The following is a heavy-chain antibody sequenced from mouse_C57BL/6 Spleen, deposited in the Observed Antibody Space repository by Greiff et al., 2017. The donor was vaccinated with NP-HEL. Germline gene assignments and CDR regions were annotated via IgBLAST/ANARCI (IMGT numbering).Heavy chain of an antibody. V-gene: IGHV10-1*01. CDR1: GFSFNTYA. CDR2: IRSKSNNYAT. J-gene: IGHJ1*03. CDR3: VREGGYYGRSSHWYFDV. D-gene: IGHD1-1*01. Sequence: GGGLVQPKGSLKLSCAASGFSFNTYAMNWVRLAPGKGLEWVARIRSKSNNYATYYADSVKDRFTISRDDSESMLYLQMNNLIPEGTAMCYGVREGGYYGRSSHWYFDVWGTGTTVTVSS.